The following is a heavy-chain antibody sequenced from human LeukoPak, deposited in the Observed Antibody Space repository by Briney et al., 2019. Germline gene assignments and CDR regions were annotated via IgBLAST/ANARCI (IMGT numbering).Heavy chain of an antibody. D-gene: IGHD3-9*01. V-gene: IGHV5-51*01. CDR3: ARPAKDYDILTGYYKGAFDI. CDR1: GYSFTSYW. Sequence: PGESLKISCKGSGYSFTSYWIGWVRQMPGKGLEWMGIIYPGDSDTRYSPSFQGQVTISADKSISTAYLQWSSLKASDTAMYYCARPAKDYDILTGYYKGAFDIWGQGTMVTVSS. J-gene: IGHJ3*02. CDR2: IYPGDSDT.